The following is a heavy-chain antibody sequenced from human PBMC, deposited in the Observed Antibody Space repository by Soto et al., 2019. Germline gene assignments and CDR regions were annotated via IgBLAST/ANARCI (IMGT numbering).Heavy chain of an antibody. V-gene: IGHV4-31*03. CDR2: SYYSGST. CDR3: ARGELWCDY. J-gene: IGHJ4*02. D-gene: IGHD2-21*01. Sequence: QVQLQESGPGLVKPSQTLSLTCTVSGGSISSGGDYWTWIRQHPGRGLGWIGYSYYSGSTFYSPSITSRAIISVDTSMNQSSLRLCAVTAADTALYYCARGELWCDYWGQGTLVTVSS. CDR1: GGSISSGGDY.